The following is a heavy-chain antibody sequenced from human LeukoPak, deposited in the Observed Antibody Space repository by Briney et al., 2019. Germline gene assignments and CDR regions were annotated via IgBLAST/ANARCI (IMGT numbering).Heavy chain of an antibody. Sequence: SETLSLTCTVSGGSISSYYWSWIRQPPGKGLEWIGYIYYSGSTNYNPSLKSRVTISVDTSKNQFSLKLSSVTAADTAVYYCARLGRGYSFYYFDYWGQGTLVTVSP. CDR2: IYYSGST. CDR3: ARLGRGYSFYYFDY. D-gene: IGHD5-18*01. CDR1: GGSISSYY. J-gene: IGHJ4*02. V-gene: IGHV4-59*08.